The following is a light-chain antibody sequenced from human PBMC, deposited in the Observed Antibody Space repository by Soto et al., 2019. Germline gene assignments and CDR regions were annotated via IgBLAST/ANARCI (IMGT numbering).Light chain of an antibody. CDR2: GAS. V-gene: IGKV1-39*01. Sequence: DIQMTQSPSPLSASVGDRLTITCRASQNISYYLNWFQQKPGKAPKLLIYGASNSHIGVPSRFSGSGSGTEFALTISSLQPEDFATYHCQQSYTTPWTFGQGTKVDVK. CDR3: QQSYTTPWT. J-gene: IGKJ1*01. CDR1: QNISYY.